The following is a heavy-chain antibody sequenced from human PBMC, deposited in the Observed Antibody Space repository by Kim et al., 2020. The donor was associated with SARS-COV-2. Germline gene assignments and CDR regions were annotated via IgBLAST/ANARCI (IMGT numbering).Heavy chain of an antibody. Sequence: SETLSLTCAVSGGSISSSNWWSWVRQPPGKGLEWIGEIYHSGSTNYNPSLKSRVTISVDKSKNQFSLKLSSVTAADTAVYYCARDPGLYSSSWPRAFDPWGQGTLVTVSS. CDR1: GGSISSSNW. V-gene: IGHV4-4*02. D-gene: IGHD6-13*01. CDR2: IYHSGST. CDR3: ARDPGLYSSSWPRAFDP. J-gene: IGHJ5*02.